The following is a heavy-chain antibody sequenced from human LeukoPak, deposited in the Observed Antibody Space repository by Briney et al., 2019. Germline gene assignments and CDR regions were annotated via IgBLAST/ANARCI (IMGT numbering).Heavy chain of an antibody. V-gene: IGHV1-69*05. CDR3: ARDQSSSSWFHFVY. Sequence: SVKVSCKASGGTFSSYAISWVRQAPGQGLEWMGGIIPIFGTANYAQKFQGRVTITRDTSASTAYMELSSLRSEDTAVYYCARDQSSSSWFHFVYWGQGTLVTVSS. CDR1: GGTFSSYA. D-gene: IGHD6-13*01. CDR2: IIPIFGTA. J-gene: IGHJ4*02.